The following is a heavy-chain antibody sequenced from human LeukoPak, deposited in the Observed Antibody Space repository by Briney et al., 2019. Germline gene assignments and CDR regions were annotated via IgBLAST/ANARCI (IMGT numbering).Heavy chain of an antibody. CDR1: GFTFSTYG. D-gene: IGHD3-10*01. CDR3: ANGAPYYYGSGSYYFDY. V-gene: IGHV3-23*01. CDR2: IGGSGVST. Sequence: GGSLRLSCAAAGFTFSTYGMTWVRQAPGKGLEWVSAIGGSGVSTYYADSVKGRFTISRDNSKNTLYLQMNSLRAEDTAVYYCANGAPYYYGSGSYYFDYWGQGTLVTVSS. J-gene: IGHJ4*02.